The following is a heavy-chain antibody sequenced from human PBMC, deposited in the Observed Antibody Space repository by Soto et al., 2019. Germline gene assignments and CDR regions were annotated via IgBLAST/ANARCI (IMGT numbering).Heavy chain of an antibody. CDR1: GFTVSSNY. CDR2: IYSGGST. CDR3: ARGPDYYYYYMDV. Sequence: GGSLRLSCAASGFTVSSNYMSWVRQAPGKGLEWVSVIYSGGSTYYADSVKGSFTISRDNSKNTLYLQMNSLRAEDTAVYYCARGPDYYYYYMDVWGKGTTVTVSS. V-gene: IGHV3-66*01. J-gene: IGHJ6*03.